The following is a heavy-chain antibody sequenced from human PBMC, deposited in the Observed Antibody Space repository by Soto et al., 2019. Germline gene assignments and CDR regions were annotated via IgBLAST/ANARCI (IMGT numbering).Heavy chain of an antibody. CDR3: ARDAYGGYLFDY. J-gene: IGHJ4*02. D-gene: IGHD4-17*01. V-gene: IGHV3-48*01. Sequence: EVQLVESGGGLVQPGGSLRLSCAASGFTFSSYSMNWVRQAPGKGLEWISYISSSTSSTYHADSVKGRFTISRDNANNSLYLQMNSLRAEDTAVYYCARDAYGGYLFDYWGQGTLVTVSS. CDR1: GFTFSSYS. CDR2: ISSSTSST.